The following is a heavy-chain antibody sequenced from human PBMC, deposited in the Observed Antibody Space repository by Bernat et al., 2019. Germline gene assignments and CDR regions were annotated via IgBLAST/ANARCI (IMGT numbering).Heavy chain of an antibody. V-gene: IGHV3-23*01. CDR3: AREGGGYCSGGSCSQYYFDY. J-gene: IGHJ4*02. CDR2: ISGSGGST. CDR1: GFTFSSYA. Sequence: EVQLLESGGGLVQPGGSLRLSCAASGFTFSSYAMSWVRQAPGKGLEWVSAISGSGGSTYYADSVKGRFTISRDNSKNTLYLQMNSLRAEDTAVYYCAREGGGYCSGGSCSQYYFDYWGQGTLVTVSS. D-gene: IGHD2-15*01.